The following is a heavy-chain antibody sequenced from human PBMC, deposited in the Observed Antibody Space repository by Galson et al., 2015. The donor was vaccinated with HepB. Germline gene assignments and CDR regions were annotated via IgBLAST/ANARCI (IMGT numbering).Heavy chain of an antibody. CDR1: GGSISSGGYY. Sequence: TLSLTCTVSGGSISSGGYYWSWIRQHPGKGLEWIGYIYYSGSTYYNPSLKSRVTISVDTSKNQFSLKLSSVTAADTAVYYCARVPRIVVPAAITPPGYYYYYMDVWGKGTTVTVSS. D-gene: IGHD2-2*02. CDR3: ARVPRIVVPAAITPPGYYYYYMDV. V-gene: IGHV4-31*03. J-gene: IGHJ6*03. CDR2: IYYSGST.